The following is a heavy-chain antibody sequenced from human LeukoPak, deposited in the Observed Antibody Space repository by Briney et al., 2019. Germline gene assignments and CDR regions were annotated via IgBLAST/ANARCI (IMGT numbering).Heavy chain of an antibody. CDR2: INPSGSST. J-gene: IGHJ5*02. V-gene: IGHV1-46*01. CDR1: GYTFTGYY. D-gene: IGHD1-26*01. CDR3: ARDNSVGDTAWWFDP. Sequence: ASVKVSCKASGYTFTGYYMHWVRQAPGQGLEWMGLINPSGSSTSYAQKFQGRLSLTRDMSTSTDYMELSSLRSEDTAVYYCARDNSVGDTAWWFDPWGQGTLVTVSS.